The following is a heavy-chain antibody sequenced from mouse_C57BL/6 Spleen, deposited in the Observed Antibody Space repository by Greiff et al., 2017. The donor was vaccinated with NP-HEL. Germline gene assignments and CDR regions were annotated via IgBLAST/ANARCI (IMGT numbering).Heavy chain of an antibody. D-gene: IGHD2-4*01. Sequence: VQLQQSGTVLARPGASVKMSCKTSGYTFTSYWMHWVKQRPGKGLEWIGAIYPGNSDTSYNQKFKGKAKLTAVTSASTAYMELSSLTNEDSAVYYCSFYYDYVWFAYWGQGTLVTVSA. CDR2: IYPGNSDT. J-gene: IGHJ3*01. V-gene: IGHV1-5*01. CDR3: SFYYDYVWFAY. CDR1: GYTFTSYW.